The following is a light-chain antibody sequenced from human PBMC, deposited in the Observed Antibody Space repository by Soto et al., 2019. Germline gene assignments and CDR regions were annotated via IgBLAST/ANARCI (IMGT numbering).Light chain of an antibody. CDR3: QQYYKSRPPVT. CDR2: GAS. Sequence: DIMLTQSPATLSVSPGERATLSCRASRNVGTNLAWYQHKLGQGPRLLIYGASTRVTGVPARFSGSGSGTAFSLIISNLKSEDVGVYYYQQYYKSRPPVTFGGGTKVEIK. J-gene: IGKJ4*01. V-gene: IGKV3-15*01. CDR1: RNVGTN.